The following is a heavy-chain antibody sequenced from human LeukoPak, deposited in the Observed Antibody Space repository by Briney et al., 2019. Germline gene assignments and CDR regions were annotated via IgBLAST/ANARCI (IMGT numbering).Heavy chain of an antibody. D-gene: IGHD4-17*01. J-gene: IGHJ6*02. V-gene: IGHV3-23*01. CDR2: ISGSGGST. CDR1: GFTFSSYA. CDR3: AKDMKGTHSYGDYYYYGMDA. Sequence: PWGSLRLSCAASGFTFSSYAMSWVRQAPGKGLEWVSAISGSGGSTYYADSVKGRFTISRDNSKNTLYLQMNSLRAEDTAVYYCAKDMKGTHSYGDYYYYGMDAWGQGTTVTVSS.